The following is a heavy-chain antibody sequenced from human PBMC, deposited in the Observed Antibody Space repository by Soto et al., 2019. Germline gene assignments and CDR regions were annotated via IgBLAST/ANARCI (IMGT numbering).Heavy chain of an antibody. D-gene: IGHD1-1*01. CDR3: ARQGSNWNEGAYYDGMDV. CDR2: IYPGDSDT. Sequence: GESLKISCKGSGYSFTSYWIGWVRQMPGKGLEWMGIIYPGDSDTRYSPSFQGQVTISADKSISTAYLQWSSLKASDTAMYYCARQGSNWNEGAYYDGMDVWGQGTTVTVSS. J-gene: IGHJ6*02. V-gene: IGHV5-51*01. CDR1: GYSFTSYW.